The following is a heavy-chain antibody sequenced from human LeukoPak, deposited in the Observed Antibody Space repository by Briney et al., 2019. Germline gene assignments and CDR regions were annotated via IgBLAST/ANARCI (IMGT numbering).Heavy chain of an antibody. CDR3: ARVAGYYYGSGSYSGEDY. V-gene: IGHV1-18*01. CDR1: GYTFTSHT. CDR2: ISAYNGNT. J-gene: IGHJ4*02. Sequence: GASVKVSCKTFGYTFTSHTITWVRQAPGQGLEWMGWISAYNGNTNYAQKLQGRVTMTTDTSTSTAYMELRSLRSDDTAVYYCARVAGYYYGSGSYSGEDYWGQGTLVTVSS. D-gene: IGHD3-10*01.